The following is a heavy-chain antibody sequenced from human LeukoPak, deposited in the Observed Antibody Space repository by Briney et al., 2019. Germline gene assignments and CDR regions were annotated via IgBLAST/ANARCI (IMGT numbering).Heavy chain of an antibody. CDR2: ISSSSSYV. D-gene: IGHD3-10*01. V-gene: IGHV3-21*01. J-gene: IGHJ4*02. CDR1: GFTFSSYS. Sequence: GGSLRLSCAASGFTFSSYSMNWVRQAPGKGLEWVSSISSSSSYVYYADSVKGRFTISRDNAKNSLYLQMNSLRAEDTAVYYCARDHDGSGSYSTPGQFDYWGQGTLVTVSS. CDR3: ARDHDGSGSYSTPGQFDY.